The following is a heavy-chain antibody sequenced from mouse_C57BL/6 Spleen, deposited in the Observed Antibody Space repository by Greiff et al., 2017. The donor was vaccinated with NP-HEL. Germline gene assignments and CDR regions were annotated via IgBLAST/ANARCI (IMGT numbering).Heavy chain of an antibody. CDR1: GFTFSSYA. Sequence: EVQLVESGGGLVKPGGSLKLSCAASGFTFSSYAMSWVRQTPEKRLEWVATISDGGSYTYYPDNVKGRFTISRDNAKNNLYLQMSHLKSEDTAMYYCERERLGRGYFDYWGQGTTLTVSS. CDR2: ISDGGSYT. D-gene: IGHD1-2*01. CDR3: ERERLGRGYFDY. J-gene: IGHJ2*01. V-gene: IGHV5-4*01.